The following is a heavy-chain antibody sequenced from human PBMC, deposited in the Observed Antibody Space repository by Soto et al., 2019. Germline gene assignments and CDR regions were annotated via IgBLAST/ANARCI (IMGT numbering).Heavy chain of an antibody. CDR3: AKEKMTTVCHDY. CDR1: GFTFSSYA. Sequence: EVQLLESGGGLVQPGGSLRLSCAASGFTFSSYAMTWVRQAPGKGLEWVSVISGSGDSTYYAESVKGRFTISRDKSKNTLYIQMNSLRAEDTAVYYCAKEKMTTVCHDYWGQGTLVTVSS. J-gene: IGHJ4*02. V-gene: IGHV3-23*01. D-gene: IGHD4-4*01. CDR2: ISGSGDST.